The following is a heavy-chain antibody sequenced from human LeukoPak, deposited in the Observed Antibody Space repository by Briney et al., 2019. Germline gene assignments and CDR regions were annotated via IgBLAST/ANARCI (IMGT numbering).Heavy chain of an antibody. D-gene: IGHD6-19*01. Sequence: GGSLRLSCAASGSIFSNYAMSWVRQVPGRGLEWVSTISSRGDSTYVADSVKGRFTISRDNSKNSLYLQMNTVRAEDTAVYYCVKGPRPDITVAHTVENWGQGTLVTVSS. J-gene: IGHJ4*02. V-gene: IGHV3-23*01. CDR3: VKGPRPDITVAHTVEN. CDR2: ISSRGDST. CDR1: GSIFSNYA.